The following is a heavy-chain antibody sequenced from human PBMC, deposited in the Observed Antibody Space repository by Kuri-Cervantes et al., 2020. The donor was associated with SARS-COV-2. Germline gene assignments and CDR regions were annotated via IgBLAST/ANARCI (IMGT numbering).Heavy chain of an antibody. J-gene: IGHJ4*02. CDR3: AVIQNSGSYSTRSSYIDY. D-gene: IGHD1-26*01. CDR2: ISSSSSYT. V-gene: IGHV3-11*03. Sequence: GGSLRLTCAASGFTFSDYYMSWVRQAPGKGLEWVSDISSSSSYTNYADSVKGRFTISRDNAKNSLYLQMNSMRAEDTAVYYCAVIQNSGSYSTRSSYIDYWGQGTLVTVSS. CDR1: GFTFSDYY.